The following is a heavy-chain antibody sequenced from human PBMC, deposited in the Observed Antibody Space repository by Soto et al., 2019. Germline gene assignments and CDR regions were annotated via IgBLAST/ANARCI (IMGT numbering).Heavy chain of an antibody. CDR1: GGTFSSYA. CDR2: IIPIFGTA. D-gene: IGHD2-21*02. J-gene: IGHJ6*02. CDR3: ARATVGPGLPLFYYYGMDV. V-gene: IGHV1-69*01. Sequence: QVQLVQSGAEVKKPGSSVKVSCKASGGTFSSYAISWVRQAPGQGLEWMGGIIPIFGTANYAQKFQGRVTITADESTSTAYMELSSLRSEDTAVYYCARATVGPGLPLFYYYGMDVWGQGTTVTVSS.